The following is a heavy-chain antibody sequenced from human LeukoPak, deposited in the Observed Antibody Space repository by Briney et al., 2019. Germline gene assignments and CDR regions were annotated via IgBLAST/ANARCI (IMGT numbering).Heavy chain of an antibody. D-gene: IGHD4-17*01. J-gene: IGHJ5*02. V-gene: IGHV1-18*01. CDR2: ISAYNGNT. CDR3: ARDLTTVTIWMSGWFDP. CDR1: GYTFTSYG. Sequence: ASVKVSCKASGYTFTSYGISWVRQAPGQGLEWMGWISAYNGNTNYAQELQGRVTMTTDTSTSTAYMELRSLRSDDTAVYYCARDLTTVTIWMSGWFDPWGQGTLVTVSS.